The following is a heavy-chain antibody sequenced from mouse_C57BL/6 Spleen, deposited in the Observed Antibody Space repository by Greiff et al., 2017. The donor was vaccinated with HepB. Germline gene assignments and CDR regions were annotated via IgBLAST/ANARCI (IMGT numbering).Heavy chain of an antibody. V-gene: IGHV5-4*01. CDR3: AREGITFDY. Sequence: EVQGVESGGGLVKPGGSLKLSCAASGFTFSSYAMSWVRQTPEKRLEWVATISDGGSYTYYPDNVKGRFTISRDNAKNNLYLQMSHQKSEDTAMYYCAREGITFDYWGQGTTLTVSS. D-gene: IGHD1-1*01. J-gene: IGHJ2*01. CDR2: ISDGGSYT. CDR1: GFTFSSYA.